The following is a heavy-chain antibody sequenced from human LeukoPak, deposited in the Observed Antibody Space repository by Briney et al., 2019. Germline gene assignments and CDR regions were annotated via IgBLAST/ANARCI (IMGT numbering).Heavy chain of an antibody. J-gene: IGHJ3*02. V-gene: IGHV3-23*01. CDR1: GFTFSAYA. Sequence: GGSLRLSCAASGFTFSAYAMSWVRQAPGKGLEWVSAISDTGVYTYYADSVKGRFTISRDSSTNTLYLQMNSLRAEDTAVYYCARDTDSGFDIWGQGTMVTVSS. CDR3: ARDTDSGFDI. CDR2: ISDTGVYT.